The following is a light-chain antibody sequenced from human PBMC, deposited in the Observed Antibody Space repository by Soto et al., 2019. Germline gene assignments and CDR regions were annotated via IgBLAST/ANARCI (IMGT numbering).Light chain of an antibody. CDR3: QQRSNWPYT. J-gene: IGKJ2*01. Sequence: EIVLTQSPATLSLSPGERATLSCRASQSVSSYLAWYQQKPGQAPRLLIYDASNRATGIPARFSGSGSGTDFTLTISCLEPDDLAVYYCQQRSNWPYTFGQGTKLEIK. CDR2: DAS. CDR1: QSVSSY. V-gene: IGKV3-11*01.